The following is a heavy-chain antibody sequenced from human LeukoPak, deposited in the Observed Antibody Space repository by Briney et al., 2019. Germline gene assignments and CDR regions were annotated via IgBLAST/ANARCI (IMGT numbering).Heavy chain of an antibody. CDR3: ARGRSRITIFGVVITNKGFDY. Sequence: SETLSLTCAVYGGSFSGYYWSWIRQPPGKGLEWIGEINHSGSTNYSPSLKSRVTISVDTSKNQFSLKLSSVTAADTAVYYCARGRSRITIFGVVITNKGFDYWGQGTLVTVSS. V-gene: IGHV4-34*01. CDR2: INHSGST. CDR1: GGSFSGYY. J-gene: IGHJ4*02. D-gene: IGHD3-3*01.